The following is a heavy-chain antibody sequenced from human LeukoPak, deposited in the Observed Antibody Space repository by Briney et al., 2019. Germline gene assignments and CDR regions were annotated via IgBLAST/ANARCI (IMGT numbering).Heavy chain of an antibody. Sequence: AGESLKISCKGSGYSFTSYWIGWVRQMPGKGLEWMGIIYPGDSDTRYCLSCQGQVTISADKSISTAYLQWSSLKASDAAMYYCARSGYSGFDSDYWGQGTLVTVSS. CDR2: IYPGDSDT. J-gene: IGHJ4*02. D-gene: IGHD5-12*01. CDR1: GYSFTSYW. V-gene: IGHV5-51*01. CDR3: ARSGYSGFDSDY.